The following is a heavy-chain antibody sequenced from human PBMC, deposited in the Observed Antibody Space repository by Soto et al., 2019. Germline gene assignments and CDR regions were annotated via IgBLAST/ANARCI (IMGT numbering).Heavy chain of an antibody. CDR3: TTNRYN. Sequence: EVRLVESGGDLVEPGGSLRLSCAASGFTFNNAWMSWVRQAPGKGLEWVGRIKSRTDGGTADYAAPVKGRFTISRDDSKNTLFLQMNSLKTENTAMYYCTTNRYNWGQGTLVTVSS. CDR1: GFTFNNAW. J-gene: IGHJ4*02. V-gene: IGHV3-15*01. D-gene: IGHD1-1*01. CDR2: IKSRTDGGTA.